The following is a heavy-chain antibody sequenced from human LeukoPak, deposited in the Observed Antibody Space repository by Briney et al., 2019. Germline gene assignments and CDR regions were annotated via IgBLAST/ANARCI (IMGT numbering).Heavy chain of an antibody. CDR1: GGSFSGYY. Sequence: PSETLSLTCAVYGGSFSGYYWSWIRQPPGKGLEWIGEINHSGSTNYNPSLKSRVTISVDTSKNQFSLKLSSVTAADTAVYYCARLSQYQLPAYYYHYGMDVWGQGTTVTVSS. CDR3: ARLSQYQLPAYYYHYGMDV. V-gene: IGHV4-34*01. CDR2: INHSGST. J-gene: IGHJ6*02. D-gene: IGHD2-2*01.